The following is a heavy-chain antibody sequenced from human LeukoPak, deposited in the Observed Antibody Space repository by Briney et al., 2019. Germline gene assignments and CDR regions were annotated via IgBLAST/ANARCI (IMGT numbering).Heavy chain of an antibody. CDR1: VGSFCVYY. CDR3: ARGLFSSSWYGY. V-gene: IGHV4-34*01. D-gene: IGHD6-13*01. J-gene: IGHJ4*02. Sequence: SETLSLTCALYVGSFCVYYWRWIRVPPRGGVEWGGEINHRGGTNYNPSLKRRVTPSQKTSKNQFSPRKSALTATGTAVCYGARGLFSSSWYGYWGEGTLVTVSS. CDR2: INHRGGT.